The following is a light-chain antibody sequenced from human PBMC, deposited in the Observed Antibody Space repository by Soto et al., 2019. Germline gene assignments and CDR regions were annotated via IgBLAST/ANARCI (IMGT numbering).Light chain of an antibody. CDR2: YDN. V-gene: IGLV3-21*04. CDR1: NIGSKS. CDR3: QVWDSSSDHVG. J-gene: IGLJ2*01. Sequence: SYELTQPPSVSVAPGKTARITCGGNNIGSKSVHWYQQKPGQAPVLVIYYDNDRPSGIPERFSGSNSGNTATLTISRVEAGDEADYYCQVWDSSSDHVGFGGGTKLTVL.